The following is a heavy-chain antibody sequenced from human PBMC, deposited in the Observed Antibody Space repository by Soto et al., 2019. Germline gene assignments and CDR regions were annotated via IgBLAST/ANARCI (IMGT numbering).Heavy chain of an antibody. Sequence: SETLSLTCAVSGGSISSSNWWSWVRQPPGKGLEWIGEIYHSGSTNYNPSLKSRVTISVDKSKNQFSLKLSSVTAADTAVYYCARDWLSSSGWAHFFDYWGQGTLVTVSS. CDR3: ARDWLSSSGWAHFFDY. D-gene: IGHD6-19*01. CDR1: GGSISSSNW. CDR2: IYHSGST. J-gene: IGHJ4*02. V-gene: IGHV4-4*02.